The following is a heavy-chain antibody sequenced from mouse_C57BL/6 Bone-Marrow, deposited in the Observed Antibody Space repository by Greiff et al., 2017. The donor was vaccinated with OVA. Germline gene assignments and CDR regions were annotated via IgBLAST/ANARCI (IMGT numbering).Heavy chain of an antibody. CDR2: ISSGGSYT. D-gene: IGHD2-1*01. CDR3: AKGVYYDNYYAMDY. Sequence: DVKLVESGGDLVKPGGSLKLSCAASGFTFSSYGMSWVRQTPDKRLEWVATISSGGSYTYYPDSVKGLFTISRDNAKNTLYLQMSSLKSEDTAMYYCAKGVYYDNYYAMDYWGQGTTLTVSS. V-gene: IGHV5-6*02. J-gene: IGHJ2*01. CDR1: GFTFSSYG.